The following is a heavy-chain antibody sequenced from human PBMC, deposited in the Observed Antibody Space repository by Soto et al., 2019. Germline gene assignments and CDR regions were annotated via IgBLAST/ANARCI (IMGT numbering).Heavy chain of an antibody. Sequence: PSDTLSLTCTFSGSALSSGFCFYTWVRQPPGKGLEWLGYIYYSGGTNYNPSLKSRVTISLDKSKSQFSLRLISVTAADTAVYYCTREQSDDNYFDPWGQGTLVTVSS. CDR2: IYYSGGT. J-gene: IGHJ5*02. D-gene: IGHD6-19*01. CDR1: GSALSSGFCF. CDR3: TREQSDDNYFDP. V-gene: IGHV4-61*01.